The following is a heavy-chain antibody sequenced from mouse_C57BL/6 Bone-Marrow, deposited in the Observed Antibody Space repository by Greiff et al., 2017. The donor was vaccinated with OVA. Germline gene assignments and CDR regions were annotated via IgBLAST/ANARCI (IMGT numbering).Heavy chain of an antibody. D-gene: IGHD2-1*01. J-gene: IGHJ1*03. Sequence: EVKLVESGAELVKPGASVKLSCTASGFNIKDYYMHWVKQRTEQGLEWTGRIDPEDGETKYAPKFQGRATITAVTSSNTAYLQLSSLTSEDTAVYYCARSLYPLYFDVWGTGTTVTVSS. CDR2: IDPEDGET. CDR3: ARSLYPLYFDV. V-gene: IGHV14-2*01. CDR1: GFNIKDYY.